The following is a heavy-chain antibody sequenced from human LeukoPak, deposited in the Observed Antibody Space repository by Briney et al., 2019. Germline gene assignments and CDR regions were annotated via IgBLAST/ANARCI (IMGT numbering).Heavy chain of an antibody. CDR3: TTDYYGSGSYYN. D-gene: IGHD3-10*01. CDR2: IKSKTDGGTT. CDR1: GFTFSSYS. Sequence: GGSLRLSCAASGFTFSSYSMNWVRQAPGKGLEWVGRIKSKTDGGTTDYAAPVKGRFTISRDDSKNTLYLQMNSLKAEDTAVYYCTTDYYGSGSYYNWGQGTLVTVSS. J-gene: IGHJ4*02. V-gene: IGHV3-15*01.